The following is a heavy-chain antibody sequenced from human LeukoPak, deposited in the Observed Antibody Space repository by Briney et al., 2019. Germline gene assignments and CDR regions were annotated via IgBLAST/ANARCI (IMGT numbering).Heavy chain of an antibody. D-gene: IGHD2-2*01. Sequence: ASVKVSCKASGYTFTGYYMHWGRQAPGQGLEGMGWINPNSIGTNYAQKFQGRVTMTRDTSISTAYMELSRLRSDDTAVYYCARGLRGIVVVPAATPIGYWGQGTLVTVSS. CDR3: ARGLRGIVVVPAATPIGY. V-gene: IGHV1-2*02. J-gene: IGHJ4*02. CDR2: INPNSIGT. CDR1: GYTFTGYY.